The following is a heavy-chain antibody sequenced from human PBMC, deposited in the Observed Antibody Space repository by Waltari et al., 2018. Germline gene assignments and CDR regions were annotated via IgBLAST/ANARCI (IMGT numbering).Heavy chain of an antibody. V-gene: IGHV3-7*03. D-gene: IGHD6-19*01. J-gene: IGHJ4*02. CDR3: ARGSGWVFDY. Sequence: EVQLVESGGGLVQPGGSLRLSCAASGFTFSNNWMAWVRQAPGKGLEGVAIIKGEGSERNYVDSVKGRFTISRDNPKNSQYLQMNSLRADDTAVYYCARGSGWVFDYWGQGTVVTVSS. CDR1: GFTFSNNW. CDR2: IKGEGSER.